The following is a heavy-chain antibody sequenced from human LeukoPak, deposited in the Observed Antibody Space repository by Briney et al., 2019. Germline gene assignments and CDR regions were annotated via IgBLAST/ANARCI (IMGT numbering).Heavy chain of an antibody. J-gene: IGHJ5*02. CDR2: ISSSISFI. CDR3: ARGDPPGAPPGIGSLS. V-gene: IGHV3-21*01. D-gene: IGHD6-13*01. CDR1: GFTLIPYT. Sequence: GSLHLSCAASGFTLIPYTTTWVRQAPGKGLEGVSSISSSISFIYYASSVTDRFTISRDKAKNSLDLQVSSLRAEDTCVYYCARGDPPGAPPGIGSLSWGQGTLVTVSS.